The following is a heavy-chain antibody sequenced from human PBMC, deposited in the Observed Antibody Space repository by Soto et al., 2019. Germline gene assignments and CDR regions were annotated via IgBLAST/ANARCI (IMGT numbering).Heavy chain of an antibody. J-gene: IGHJ4*02. D-gene: IGHD6-13*01. CDR1: GGSVSSGSYY. CDR2: IYYSGST. V-gene: IGHV4-61*01. CDR3: ARLGKTAAGPPYFDY. Sequence: PSETLSLTCTVSGGSVSSGSYYWIWIRQPRGKGLEWIGYIYYSGSTNYNPSLKSRVTISVDTSKNQFSLKLSSVTAADTAVYYCARLGKTAAGPPYFDYWGQGTLVTVSS.